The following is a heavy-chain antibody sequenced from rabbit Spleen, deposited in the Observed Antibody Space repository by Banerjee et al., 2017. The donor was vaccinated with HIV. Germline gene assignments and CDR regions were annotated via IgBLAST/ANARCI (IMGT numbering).Heavy chain of an antibody. CDR3: ARDTGTSFSTYGMDL. CDR2: IDTGSSGNT. Sequence: VESGGDLVKPGASLTLTCTASGVSFSSSSYMCWVRQAPGKGLEWIACIDTGSSGNTYSATWAKGRFTISKTSSTTVTLQMTSLTAADTATYFCARDTGTSFSTYGMDLWGQGTLVTVS. D-gene: IGHD8-1*01. J-gene: IGHJ6*01. CDR1: GVSFSSSSY. V-gene: IGHV1S40*01.